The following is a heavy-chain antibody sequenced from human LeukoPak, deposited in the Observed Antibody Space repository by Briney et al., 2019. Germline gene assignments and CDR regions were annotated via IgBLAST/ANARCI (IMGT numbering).Heavy chain of an antibody. CDR3: ARGDRGSIYYDSSGYFDFDY. Sequence: ASVKVSCKASGYTFTSYYMHWVRQAPGQGLEWMGIINPSGGSTSYAQKFQGRVTMTRDTSTSTVYMELSSLRSEDTAVYYCARGDRGSIYYDSSGYFDFDYWGQGTLVTVSS. V-gene: IGHV1-46*01. CDR2: INPSGGST. D-gene: IGHD3-22*01. CDR1: GYTFTSYY. J-gene: IGHJ4*02.